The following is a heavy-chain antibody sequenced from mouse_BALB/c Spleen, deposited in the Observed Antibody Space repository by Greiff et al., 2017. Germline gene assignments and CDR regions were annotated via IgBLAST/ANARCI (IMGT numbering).Heavy chain of an antibody. V-gene: IGHV3-2*02. D-gene: IGHD4-1*01. Sequence: EVKLQQSGPGLVKPSQSLSLTCTVTGYSITSDYAWNWIRQFPGNKLEWMGYISYSGSTSYNPSLKSRISITRDTSKNQFFLQLNSVTTEDTATYYCARCWDNSFDYWGQGTTLTVSS. CDR3: ARCWDNSFDY. CDR1: GYSITSDYA. J-gene: IGHJ2*01. CDR2: ISYSGST.